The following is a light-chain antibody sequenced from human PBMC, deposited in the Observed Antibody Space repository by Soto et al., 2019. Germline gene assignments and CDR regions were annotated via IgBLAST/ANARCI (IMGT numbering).Light chain of an antibody. J-gene: IGKJ5*01. V-gene: IGKV1-12*01. CDR2: EAS. CDR1: QDISTW. CDR3: QQAKSFPPIT. Sequence: IQLTQSPSSLSASVGDRGTIACRSSQDISTWLAWYQQKPGRAPKLLIYEASTLQSGVPSRFSGSGAGTEFTLTISSLQPEDFATYYCQQAKSFPPITFGQGTRLEIK.